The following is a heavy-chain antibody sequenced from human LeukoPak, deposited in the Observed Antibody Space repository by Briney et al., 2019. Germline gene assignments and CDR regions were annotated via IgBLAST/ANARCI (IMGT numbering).Heavy chain of an antibody. Sequence: GGSQRLSCAASGFTFSSYAMNWVRQAPGKGLEWVSGVSGSGGSTYYADSVKGRFTISRDNSKNTVYLQMNTLRAEDTAVYHCAKSMGGWYAFDIWGQGTMVTVSS. CDR3: AKSMGGWYAFDI. CDR1: GFTFSSYA. CDR2: VSGSGGST. D-gene: IGHD2-15*01. V-gene: IGHV3-23*01. J-gene: IGHJ3*02.